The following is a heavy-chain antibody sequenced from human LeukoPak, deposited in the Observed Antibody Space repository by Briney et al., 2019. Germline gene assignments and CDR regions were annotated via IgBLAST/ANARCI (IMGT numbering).Heavy chain of an antibody. J-gene: IGHJ6*03. CDR1: GASISSSSYY. V-gene: IGHV4-39*01. CDR2: IFYRGST. Sequence: SETLSLTCTVSGASISSSSYYWGWIRQPPGKGLEWIGSIFYRGSTYYNSSLKSRVTIFVDTSKNQFSLKLSSVTAADTAVYYCARSYYYYYYMDVWRKGTTVTISS. CDR3: ARSYYYYYYMDV.